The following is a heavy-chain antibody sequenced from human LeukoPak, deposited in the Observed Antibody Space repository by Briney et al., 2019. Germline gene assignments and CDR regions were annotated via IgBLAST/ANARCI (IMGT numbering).Heavy chain of an antibody. J-gene: IGHJ4*02. CDR1: GFTFNYYW. CDR3: ARRGNSPAKIFDY. CDR2: IKQDGSEK. Sequence: GGSLRLSCAASGFTFNYYWLTWVRQAPGKGLEWVANIKQDGSEKYYVDSVKGRFTISRDNAKNSLYLQMNSLRAEDTAVYYCARRGNSPAKIFDYWGQGTLVTVSS. D-gene: IGHD1-7*01. V-gene: IGHV3-7*01.